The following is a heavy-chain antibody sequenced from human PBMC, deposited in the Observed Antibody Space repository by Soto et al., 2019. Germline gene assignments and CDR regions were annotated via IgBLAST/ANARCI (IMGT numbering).Heavy chain of an antibody. Sequence: GASVKVSCKASGGTFSSYAISWVRQAPGQGLEWMGGIIPIFGTANYAQKFQGRVTITADESTSTAYMELSSLRSEDTAVYYCARESSGLLPSPFYGMDVWGQGTTVTVSS. V-gene: IGHV1-69*13. CDR3: ARESSGLLPSPFYGMDV. CDR2: IIPIFGTA. J-gene: IGHJ6*02. CDR1: GGTFSSYA. D-gene: IGHD3-10*01.